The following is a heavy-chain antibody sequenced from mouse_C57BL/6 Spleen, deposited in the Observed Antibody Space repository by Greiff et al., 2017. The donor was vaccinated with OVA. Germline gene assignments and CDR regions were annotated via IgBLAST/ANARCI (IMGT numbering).Heavy chain of an antibody. CDR2: INPSSGYT. V-gene: IGHV1-4*01. CDR3: ARGPAWFAY. CDR1: GYTFTSYT. J-gene: IGHJ3*01. Sequence: QVQLQQSGAELARPGASVKMSCKASGYTFTSYTMHWVKQRPGQGLEWIGYINPSSGYTKYNQKFKDKATLTADKSSSTAYMQLSSLTSEDSADYYGARGPAWFAYWGQGTLVTVSA.